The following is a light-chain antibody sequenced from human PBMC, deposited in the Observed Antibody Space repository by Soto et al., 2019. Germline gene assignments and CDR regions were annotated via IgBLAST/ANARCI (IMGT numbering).Light chain of an antibody. J-gene: IGKJ2*01. V-gene: IGKV1-5*01. CDR1: QTIYTW. CDR3: QLYNDYLPYT. Sequence: DTPMTQSPSTLSASVGDTVTITCRARQTIYTWLAWYQQRPGKAPKVFIYDASNLESGVPSRFSGRRSGTVLALTVSAKQPDDCATYYSQLYNDYLPYTFGQGTK. CDR2: DAS.